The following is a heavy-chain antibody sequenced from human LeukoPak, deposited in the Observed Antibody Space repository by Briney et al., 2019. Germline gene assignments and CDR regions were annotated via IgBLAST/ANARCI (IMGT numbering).Heavy chain of an antibody. CDR1: GGSISGYF. Sequence: PSETLSLTCSVSGGSISGYFWNWIRQPAGMGLEWIGRISISGNTNHNPSLKSRVTMSVDTSKNQFSLKVTSVTAADTAVYYCARDVHSSNWYGSFDPWGQGTLVTVSS. D-gene: IGHD6-13*01. CDR3: ARDVHSSNWYGSFDP. V-gene: IGHV4-4*07. CDR2: ISISGNT. J-gene: IGHJ5*02.